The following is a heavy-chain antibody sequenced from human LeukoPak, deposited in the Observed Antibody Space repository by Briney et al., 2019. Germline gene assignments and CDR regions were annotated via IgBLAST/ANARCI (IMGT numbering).Heavy chain of an antibody. V-gene: IGHV3-23*01. Sequence: GGSLRPSCAASGFTFSSYPMTWVRQAPGKGPEWVSFISDSGGITYYADSVKGRFTISRDNSKNTLYLQMNSLRAEDTAVYYCAAATRYYGMDVWGQGTTVTVSS. CDR3: AAATRYYGMDV. D-gene: IGHD6-25*01. CDR2: ISDSGGIT. J-gene: IGHJ6*02. CDR1: GFTFSSYP.